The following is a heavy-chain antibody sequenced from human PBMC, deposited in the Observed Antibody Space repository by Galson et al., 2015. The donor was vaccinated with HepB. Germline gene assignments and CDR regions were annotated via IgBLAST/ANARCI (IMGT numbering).Heavy chain of an antibody. CDR1: GFTFDDYA. CDR3: AKGESSGWYFHFRY. CDR2: ISWSGVTI. V-gene: IGHV3-9*01. Sequence: SLRLSCAASGFTFDDYAMHWVRQAPGKGLEWVSGISWSGVTIAYADSVKGRFTISRDNAKNSLYLEMNSLRGEDTALYYCAKGESSGWYFHFRYWGQGTLVTVSS. J-gene: IGHJ4*02. D-gene: IGHD6-19*01.